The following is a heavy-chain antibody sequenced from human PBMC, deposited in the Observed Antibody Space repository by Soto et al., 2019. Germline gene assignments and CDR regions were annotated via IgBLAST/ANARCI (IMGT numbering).Heavy chain of an antibody. CDR1: GFTVSSNY. Sequence: GWSIRLSFASSGFTVSSNYMSWVRQAPGKGLEWVSVIYSGGSNKYYADSVKGRFTISRDNSKNTLYLQMNSLRAEDTAVYYCARETRPSSWYRPYYYYGMDVWGQGTTVTVSS. CDR2: IYSGGSNK. D-gene: IGHD6-13*01. V-gene: IGHV3-53*05. CDR3: ARETRPSSWYRPYYYYGMDV. J-gene: IGHJ6*02.